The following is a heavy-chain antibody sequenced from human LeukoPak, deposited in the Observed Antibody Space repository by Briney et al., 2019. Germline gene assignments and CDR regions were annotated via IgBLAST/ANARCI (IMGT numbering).Heavy chain of an antibody. CDR2: ICGSGGST. CDR3: AKDWLLWFGELLSSPDAFDI. D-gene: IGHD3-10*01. CDR1: GFTFSSYA. V-gene: IGHV3-23*01. J-gene: IGHJ3*02. Sequence: GGSLRLSCAASGFTFSSYAMSWVREAPGKRLEWVSDICGSGGSTYYADSVKGRFTISRDNSKNTLYLQMNSLRAEDTAVYYCAKDWLLWFGELLSSPDAFDIWGQGTMVTVSS.